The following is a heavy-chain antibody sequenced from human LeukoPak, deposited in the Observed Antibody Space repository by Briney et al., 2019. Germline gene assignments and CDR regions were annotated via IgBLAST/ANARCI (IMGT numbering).Heavy chain of an antibody. Sequence: SGTLSLTCTVSGGSISSSSYYWGWIRQPPGKGLEWIVSIYYSGGTYYNPSLKSRVSRSVDTSKTQFSLKLSSVTAADTAVYYCARRPMITFGGVAGFDYWGQGTLVTVSS. J-gene: IGHJ4*02. CDR1: GGSISSSSYY. V-gene: IGHV4-39*01. CDR3: ARRPMITFGGVAGFDY. D-gene: IGHD3-16*01. CDR2: IYYSGGT.